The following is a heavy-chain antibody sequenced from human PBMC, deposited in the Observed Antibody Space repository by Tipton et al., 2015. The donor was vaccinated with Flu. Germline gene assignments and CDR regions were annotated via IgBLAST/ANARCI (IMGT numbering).Heavy chain of an antibody. CDR3: ATLTADDY. CDR2: ISSSGSTI. CDR1: GFTFSSYE. V-gene: IGHV3-48*03. Sequence: SLRLSCAASGFTFSSYEMNWVRQAQGKGLEWLSYISSSGSTISYADSVRGRFTISRDNAKNSLYLQLNSLRAEDTALYYCATLTADDYWGQGDVVTVSS. D-gene: IGHD7-27*01. J-gene: IGHJ4*02.